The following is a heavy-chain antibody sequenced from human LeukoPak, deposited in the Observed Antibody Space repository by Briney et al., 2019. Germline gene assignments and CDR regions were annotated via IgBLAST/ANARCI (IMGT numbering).Heavy chain of an antibody. CDR2: ISGSGGST. CDR1: GFTFSSYA. D-gene: IGHD3-3*01. J-gene: IGHJ4*02. Sequence: GGSLRLSCAASGFTFSSYAMSWVRQGPGKGLEGVSAISGSGGSTYYADSVKGRFTISRDNSKNTLYLQMNSLRAEDTAVYYCAKGSELTIFGVVISDHYYFDYWGQGTLVTVSS. CDR3: AKGSELTIFGVVISDHYYFDY. V-gene: IGHV3-23*01.